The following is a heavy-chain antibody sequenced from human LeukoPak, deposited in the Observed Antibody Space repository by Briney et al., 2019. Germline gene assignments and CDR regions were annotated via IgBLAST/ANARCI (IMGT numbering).Heavy chain of an antibody. D-gene: IGHD3-10*01. V-gene: IGHV4-39*07. CDR2: IYYSGST. CDR1: GGSISSYY. Sequence: SETLSLTCTVSGGSISSYYWGWIRQPPGKGLEWIGSIYYSGSTYYNPSLKSRVTISVDTSKNQFSLKLSSVTAADTAVYYCARGVLIGGYYYYYYMDVWGKGTTVTVSS. J-gene: IGHJ6*03. CDR3: ARGVLIGGYYYYYYMDV.